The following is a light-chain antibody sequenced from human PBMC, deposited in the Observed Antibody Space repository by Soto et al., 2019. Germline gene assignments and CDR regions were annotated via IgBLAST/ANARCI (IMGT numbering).Light chain of an antibody. J-gene: IGKJ5*01. Sequence: EIVLTQSPGTLSLSPGERATLSCRASERLSSVYLAWYQHRPGQPPRLLIYGASNRATVIPDRFSGSGSGTDFTLIINRLEPEDVAIYFCQQYGGSPRITFGQGTRLEIK. V-gene: IGKV3-20*01. CDR2: GAS. CDR1: ERLSSVY. CDR3: QQYGGSPRIT.